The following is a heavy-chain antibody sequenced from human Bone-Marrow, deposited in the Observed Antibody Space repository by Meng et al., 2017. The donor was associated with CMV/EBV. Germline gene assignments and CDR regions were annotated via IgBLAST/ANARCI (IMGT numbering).Heavy chain of an antibody. D-gene: IGHD6-6*01. J-gene: IGHJ4*02. CDR3: ARDSRIAARRFDY. Sequence: GSLRLSCTVSGGSISSYYWSWIRQPPGKGLEWIGYIYYSGSTNYNPSLKSRVTISVDTSKNQFSLKLSSVTAADTAVYYCARDSRIAARRFDYWGQGKLVNVSS. V-gene: IGHV4-59*01. CDR1: GGSISSYY. CDR2: IYYSGST.